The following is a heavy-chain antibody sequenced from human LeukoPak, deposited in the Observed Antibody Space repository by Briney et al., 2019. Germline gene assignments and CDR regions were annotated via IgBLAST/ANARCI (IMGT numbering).Heavy chain of an antibody. J-gene: IGHJ4*02. D-gene: IGHD3-16*01. V-gene: IGHV4-38-2*02. CDR2: IHHSGDT. CDR3: ARSYASSGLDH. CDR1: GYSITSIYY. Sequence: SETLSLTCTVSGYSITSIYYWGWIRQPPGKGLEWIGSIHHSGDTAYNPSLKSRVTISVDTSKSQFSLKLSSVTAADTAVYYCARSYASSGLDHWGQGTLVTVSS.